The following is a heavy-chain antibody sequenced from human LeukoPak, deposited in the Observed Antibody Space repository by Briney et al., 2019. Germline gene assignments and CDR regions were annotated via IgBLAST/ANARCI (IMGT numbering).Heavy chain of an antibody. J-gene: IGHJ3*02. Sequence: GASVKVSCKASGYTFTSYGISWVRQAPGQGLEWMGWISAYNGNTNYAQKLQGRVTMTTDTSTSTAYMELRSLRSDDTAVYYCASGVLRGPYYYDSSGIWDAFDIWGQGTMVTVSS. CDR3: ASGVLRGPYYYDSSGIWDAFDI. CDR2: ISAYNGNT. CDR1: GYTFTSYG. V-gene: IGHV1-18*01. D-gene: IGHD3-22*01.